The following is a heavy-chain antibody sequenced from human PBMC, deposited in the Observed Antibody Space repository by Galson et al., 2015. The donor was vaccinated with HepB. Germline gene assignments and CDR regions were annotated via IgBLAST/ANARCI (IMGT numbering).Heavy chain of an antibody. V-gene: IGHV4-4*07. CDR3: TRDGSRGASGDCFDY. Sequence: ETLSLTCTVSGGSFRTYFWSWLRQPAGKGLEWIGRTTTSGTTNYNPSLKSRVTMSLDTSKNQFSLELTSVTAADTAVYYCTRDGSRGASGDCFDYWGQGILVTVSS. CDR1: GGSFRTYF. D-gene: IGHD3-10*01. CDR2: TTTSGTT. J-gene: IGHJ4*02.